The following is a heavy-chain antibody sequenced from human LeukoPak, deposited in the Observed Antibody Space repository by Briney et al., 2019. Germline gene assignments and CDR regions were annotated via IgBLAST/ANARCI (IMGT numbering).Heavy chain of an antibody. CDR3: TGGSSDRRDN. CDR1: GYTFTSCD. CDR2: MNPNSGNT. J-gene: IGHJ4*02. Sequence: ASVKVSCKASGYTFTSCDINWVRQATGQGLEWMGWMNPNSGNTGYGQSFQGRTTMTRDISIGTAYMELSNLTSEDTAIYYCTGGSSDRRDNWGQGTLVTVSA. D-gene: IGHD2-21*02. V-gene: IGHV1-8*01.